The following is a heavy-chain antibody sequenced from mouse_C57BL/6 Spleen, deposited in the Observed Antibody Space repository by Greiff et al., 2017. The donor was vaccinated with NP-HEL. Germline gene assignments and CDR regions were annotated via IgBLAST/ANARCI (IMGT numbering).Heavy chain of an antibody. J-gene: IGHJ4*01. CDR1: GYAFSSSW. Sequence: VQLQQSGPELVKPGASVKISCKASGYAFSSSWMHWVKQRPGKGLEWIGRIYPGDGDTNYNGKFKGKATLTADKSSSTAYMQLSSLTSEDSAVYFCARSDSSGYIYDYAMDYWGQGTSVTVSS. CDR2: IYPGDGDT. V-gene: IGHV1-82*01. D-gene: IGHD3-2*02. CDR3: ARSDSSGYIYDYAMDY.